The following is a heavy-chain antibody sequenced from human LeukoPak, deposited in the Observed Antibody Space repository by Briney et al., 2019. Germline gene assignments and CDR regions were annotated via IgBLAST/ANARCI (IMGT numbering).Heavy chain of an antibody. CDR1: GYTFISYG. CDR3: ARVSPNSSGSPSDY. Sequence: ASVKVSCKASGYTFISYGISWVRQAPGQGLEWMGWISAYNGNTNYAQKLQGRVTMTTDTSTSTAYMELRSLRSDDTAVYYCARVSPNSSGSPSDYWGQGTLVTVSS. CDR2: ISAYNGNT. J-gene: IGHJ4*02. V-gene: IGHV1-18*01. D-gene: IGHD3-22*01.